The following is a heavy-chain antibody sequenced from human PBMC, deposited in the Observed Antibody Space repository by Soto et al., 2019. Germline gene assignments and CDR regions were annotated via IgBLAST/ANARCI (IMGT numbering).Heavy chain of an antibody. Sequence: SETLSLTCTVSGGSISSYYWSWIRQPPGKGLEWIGYIYYSGSTNYNPSLKSRVTISVDTSKNQFSLKLSSVTAADTAVYYCARHNPGDYVVDYYYYMDVWGKGTTVTVSS. CDR1: GGSISSYY. CDR2: IYYSGST. CDR3: ARHNPGDYVVDYYYYMDV. D-gene: IGHD4-17*01. J-gene: IGHJ6*03. V-gene: IGHV4-59*08.